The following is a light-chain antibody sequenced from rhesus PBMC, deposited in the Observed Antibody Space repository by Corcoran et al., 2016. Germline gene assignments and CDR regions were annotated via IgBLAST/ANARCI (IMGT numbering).Light chain of an antibody. J-gene: IGKJ3*01. CDR1: QGISSY. CDR2: AAS. CDR3: LQHNTYPFT. V-gene: IGKV1-28*01. Sequence: DIQMTQSPSSLSASVGDTVTITCRASQGISSYLNWFQQKPGKAPKLLIYAASSLESGVPSRFSGIGSGTEVTLTLRSLQAEDFAAYYCLQHNTYPFTFGPGTKLGI.